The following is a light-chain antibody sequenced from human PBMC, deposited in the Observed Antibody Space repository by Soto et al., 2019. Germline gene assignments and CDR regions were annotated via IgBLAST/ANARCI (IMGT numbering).Light chain of an antibody. Sequence: DIQMTQSPSSLSASVGDRVTITCRASQSISTYLNWYQQKPGKAPKLLIYAASSLQSGVPSRFSGSGSGADFTLTISILQPEDFATCYCQQSYGTLWTFGQGTKVEVK. V-gene: IGKV1-39*01. CDR3: QQSYGTLWT. J-gene: IGKJ1*01. CDR1: QSISTY. CDR2: AAS.